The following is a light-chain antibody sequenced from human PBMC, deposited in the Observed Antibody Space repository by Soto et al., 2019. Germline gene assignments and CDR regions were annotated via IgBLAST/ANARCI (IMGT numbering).Light chain of an antibody. J-gene: IGKJ1*01. CDR3: QQYGSSPWT. CDR2: GAF. CDR1: QSVSSN. V-gene: IGKV3D-15*01. Sequence: EILMTQSPVTLSVSPGERATLSCRASQSVSSNLAWYQQKPGQAPSLLIYGAFTRATGIPARFSGSGSGTDFTLTISRLEPEDFAVYYCQQYGSSPWTFGQGTKVDI.